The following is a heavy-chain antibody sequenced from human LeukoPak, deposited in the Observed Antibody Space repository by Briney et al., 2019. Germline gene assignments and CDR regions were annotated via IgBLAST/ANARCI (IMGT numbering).Heavy chain of an antibody. Sequence: PGRSLRLSCAASGFTFSSYGMHWVRQVPGKGLEWVANIKQDGSEKYYVDSVKGRFTISRDNAKNSLYLQMKSLRAEDTAVYYCARDRDFLSFDYWGQGTLVTVSS. V-gene: IGHV3-7*01. CDR2: IKQDGSEK. CDR3: ARDRDFLSFDY. CDR1: GFTFSSYG. D-gene: IGHD3/OR15-3a*01. J-gene: IGHJ4*02.